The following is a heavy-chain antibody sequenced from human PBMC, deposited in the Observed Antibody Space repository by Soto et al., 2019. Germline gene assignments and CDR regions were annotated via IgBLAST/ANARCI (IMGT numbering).Heavy chain of an antibody. CDR2: IWYDGSNK. J-gene: IGHJ4*02. CDR1: GFTFSSYG. V-gene: IGHV3-33*01. D-gene: IGHD2-15*01. Sequence: QVQLVESGGGVVQPGRSLRLSCAASGFTFSSYGMHWVRQAPGKGLEWVAVIWYDGSNKYYADSVKGRFTISRDNSXXXMXXQMNSLRAEDTAVYYCARDGYWRGGSCYSVPVFDYWGQGTLVTVSS. CDR3: ARDGYWRGGSCYSVPVFDY.